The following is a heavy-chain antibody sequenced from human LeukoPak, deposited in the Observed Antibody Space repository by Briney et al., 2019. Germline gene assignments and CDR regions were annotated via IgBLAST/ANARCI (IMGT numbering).Heavy chain of an antibody. D-gene: IGHD1-26*01. V-gene: IGHV3-74*01. Sequence: GGSLCLYCAASGFTFSGSWMHWVRQAPGKGLVWVSRINPDGSSTTYADSVKGRFTISRDNAKNTLYLQMDSLRAEDTAVYYYIRALGANDYWGQGTLGTVSS. CDR3: IRALGANDY. CDR1: GFTFSGSW. J-gene: IGHJ4*02. CDR2: INPDGSST.